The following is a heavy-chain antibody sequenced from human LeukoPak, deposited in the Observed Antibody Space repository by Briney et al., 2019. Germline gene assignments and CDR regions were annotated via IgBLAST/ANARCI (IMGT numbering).Heavy chain of an antibody. CDR2: IHTSGST. Sequence: SETLSLTCTVSGGSISSGSYYWSWIRQPAGKGLEWIGRIHTSGSTNYNPSLKSRVTISVDTSKNQFSLKLSSVTAADTAVYYCARVWAEGGWSNWYFDLWGRGTLVTVSS. CDR3: ARVWAEGGWSNWYFDL. D-gene: IGHD6-19*01. CDR1: GGSISSGSYY. V-gene: IGHV4-61*02. J-gene: IGHJ2*01.